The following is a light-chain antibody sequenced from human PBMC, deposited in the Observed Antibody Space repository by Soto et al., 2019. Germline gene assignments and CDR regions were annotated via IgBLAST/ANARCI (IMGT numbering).Light chain of an antibody. J-gene: IGLJ1*01. V-gene: IGLV2-14*03. CDR3: SSYTSSTTLYV. Sequence: QSALTQPASVSGSPGQSITISCTGTSSDVGAYNYVSWYQQHPGKAPKLMIYDVSNRPSGVSNRFSGSKSGNTASLTISGLQAEDEAAYYCSSYTSSTTLYVFGTGTKVTVL. CDR2: DVS. CDR1: SSDVGAYNY.